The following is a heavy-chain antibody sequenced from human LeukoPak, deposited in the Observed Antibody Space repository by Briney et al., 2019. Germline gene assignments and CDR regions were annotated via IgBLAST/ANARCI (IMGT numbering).Heavy chain of an antibody. Sequence: GRSLRLSCAASGFTFSSYAMHWVHQAPGKGLEWVASISYDGSNKSYGDSVRGRFTISRDNSKSTLYLQMNSLRPEDTAMYYCARDPYRPFVTTVITPFGYWGQGTLVTVSS. CDR2: ISYDGSNK. D-gene: IGHD4-23*01. V-gene: IGHV3-30-3*01. CDR3: ARDPYRPFVTTVITPFGY. CDR1: GFTFSSYA. J-gene: IGHJ4*02.